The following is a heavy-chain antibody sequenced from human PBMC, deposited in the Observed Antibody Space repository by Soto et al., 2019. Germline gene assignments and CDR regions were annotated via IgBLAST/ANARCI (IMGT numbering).Heavy chain of an antibody. Sequence: GGSLRLSCAASGFTFSNAWMSWVRQAPGKGLEWVGRIKSKTDGGTTDYAAPVKGRFTISRDDSKNTLYLQMNSLKTEDTAVYYCTTWTLAARPTYFDYWGQGTRVTFSS. CDR2: IKSKTDGGTT. D-gene: IGHD6-6*01. CDR1: GFTFSNAW. CDR3: TTWTLAARPTYFDY. V-gene: IGHV3-15*01. J-gene: IGHJ4*02.